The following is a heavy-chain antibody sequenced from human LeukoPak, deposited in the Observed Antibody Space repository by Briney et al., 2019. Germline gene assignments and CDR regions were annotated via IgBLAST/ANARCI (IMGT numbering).Heavy chain of an antibody. Sequence: GGSLRLSCLASGFTVSSNYMSWVRQAPGKGLEWVSVIYSGGSTYYADSVKGRFTISRDNSKNTLYLQMNSLRAEDTAVYYCARASILTGYYDYWGQGTLVTVSS. J-gene: IGHJ4*02. CDR1: GFTVSSNY. V-gene: IGHV3-53*01. D-gene: IGHD3-9*01. CDR2: IYSGGST. CDR3: ARASILTGYYDY.